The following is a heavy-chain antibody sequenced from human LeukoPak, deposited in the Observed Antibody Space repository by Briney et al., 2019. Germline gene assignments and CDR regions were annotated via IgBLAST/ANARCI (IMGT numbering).Heavy chain of an antibody. CDR2: INHSGST. Sequence: NPSETLSLTCAVYGGSFSGYYWSWIRQPPGKGLEWIGEINHSGSTNYNPSLKSRVTISVDTSKNQFSLKLSSVTAADTAVYYCARSYYGGNSDDAIDYWGQGTLVTVSS. V-gene: IGHV4-34*01. CDR1: GGSFSGYY. D-gene: IGHD4-23*01. CDR3: ARSYYGGNSDDAIDY. J-gene: IGHJ4*02.